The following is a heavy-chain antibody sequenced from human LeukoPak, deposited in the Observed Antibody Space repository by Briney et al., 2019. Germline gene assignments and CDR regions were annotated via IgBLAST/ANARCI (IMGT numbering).Heavy chain of an antibody. D-gene: IGHD3-22*01. CDR2: IIPIFGTA. V-gene: IGHV1-69*05. CDR1: GGTFSSYA. Sequence: RASVKVSCKASGGTFSSYAISWVRQAPEQGLEWMGGIIPIFGTANYAQKFQGRVTITTDESTSTAYMELSSLRSEDTAVYYCARDNYYDSSGYYPPWFDPWGQGTLVTVSS. J-gene: IGHJ5*02. CDR3: ARDNYYDSSGYYPPWFDP.